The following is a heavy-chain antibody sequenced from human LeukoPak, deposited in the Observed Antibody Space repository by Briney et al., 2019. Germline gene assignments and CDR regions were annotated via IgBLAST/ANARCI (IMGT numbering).Heavy chain of an antibody. CDR2: ITISGHTK. Sequence: GGSLRLSCAASGFDLSTYEMNGVRQARGKGLEWIADITISGHTKNYADSVKGRHNIPRDNATTSLYLQMNSLRVEDTSVYYCARGDPHADFWGQGTLVTVSS. J-gene: IGHJ4*02. CDR1: GFDLSTYE. CDR3: ARGDPHADF. V-gene: IGHV3-48*03.